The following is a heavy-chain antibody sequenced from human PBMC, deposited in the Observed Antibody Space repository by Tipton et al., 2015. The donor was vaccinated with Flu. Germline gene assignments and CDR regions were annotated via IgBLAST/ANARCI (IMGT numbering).Heavy chain of an antibody. CDR2: ISYSGTT. D-gene: IGHD3-22*01. CDR3: ARVGGDYRDTSGFIPWFDL. V-gene: IGHV4-59*01. CDR1: GASISDYY. Sequence: GSLRLSCSVSGASISDYYWNWIRQRPGKGLEWLAHISYSGTTDYNPSLKSRLTVSADTSKNQFSLRLSSVTAADTAVYYCARVGGDYRDTSGFIPWFDLWGQGTLVTVSS. J-gene: IGHJ5*02.